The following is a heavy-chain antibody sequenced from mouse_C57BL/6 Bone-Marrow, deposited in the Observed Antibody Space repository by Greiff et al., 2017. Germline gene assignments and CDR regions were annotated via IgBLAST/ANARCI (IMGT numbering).Heavy chain of an antibody. J-gene: IGHJ3*01. V-gene: IGHV1-82*01. CDR3: ASETAQVSFAY. CDR1: GYAFSSSW. D-gene: IGHD3-2*02. CDR2: IYPGDGDT. Sequence: QVQLQQSGPELVKPGASVKISCKASGYAFSSSWMNWVKQRPGKGLEWIGRIYPGDGDTNYNGKFKGKATLTADKSSSTAYMQLSSLTSEDSAVYFCASETAQVSFAYWGQGTLVTVSA.